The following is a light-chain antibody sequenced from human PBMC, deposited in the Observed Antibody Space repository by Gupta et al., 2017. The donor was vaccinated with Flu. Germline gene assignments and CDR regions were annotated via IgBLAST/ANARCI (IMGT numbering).Light chain of an antibody. V-gene: IGKV1-39*01. J-gene: IGKJ4*01. CDR2: DAS. Sequence: DIQMTQSPSSLSASVGDRVTITCRASQRISSYLNWYQQKPGKAPKLLIYDASSLQSGVPSRFSGSGSGTDFTLTISRLQLEDFATYYCQQSDSPPLTFGGGTKVEIK. CDR1: QRISSY. CDR3: QQSDSPPLT.